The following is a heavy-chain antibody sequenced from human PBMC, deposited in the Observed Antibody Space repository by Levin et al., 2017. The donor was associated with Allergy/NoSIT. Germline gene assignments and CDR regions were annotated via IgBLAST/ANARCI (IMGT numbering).Heavy chain of an antibody. CDR1: GFTFSSYA. CDR2: ISGSGGST. D-gene: IGHD3-3*01. CDR3: AKAGHYDFWSGYYIGY. V-gene: IGHV3-23*01. Sequence: GESLKISCAASGFTFSSYAMSWVRQAPGKGLEWVSAISGSGGSTYYADSVKGRFTISRDNSKNTLYLQMNSLRAEDTAVYYCAKAGHYDFWSGYYIGYWGQGTLVTVSS. J-gene: IGHJ4*02.